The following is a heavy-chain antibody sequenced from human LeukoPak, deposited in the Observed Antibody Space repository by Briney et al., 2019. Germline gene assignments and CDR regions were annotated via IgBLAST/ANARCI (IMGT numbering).Heavy chain of an antibody. CDR1: GFTFSSYG. CDR2: ISYDGSNK. CDR3: AKPSSGSYYKAPLFDY. Sequence: GRSLRLSCAASGFTFSSYGMHWVRQAPGKVLEWVAVISYDGSNKYYADSVKGRFTISRDNSKNTLYLQMNSLRAEDTAVYYCAKPSSGSYYKAPLFDYWGQGTLVTVSS. D-gene: IGHD3-10*01. V-gene: IGHV3-30*18. J-gene: IGHJ4*02.